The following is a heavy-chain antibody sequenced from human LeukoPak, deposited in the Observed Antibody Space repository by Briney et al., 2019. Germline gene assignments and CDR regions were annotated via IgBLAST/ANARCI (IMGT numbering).Heavy chain of an antibody. CDR2: INHSGST. D-gene: IGHD5-12*01. Sequence: PSETLSLTCADYRGSFSGYYWSWIRQPPGKGLEWIGEINHSGSTNYKPSLKSRVTISVDTSKNQLSLKLSSVTAADTAVYYCARGQYTGYPTHWGQGTLVTVSS. V-gene: IGHV4-34*01. J-gene: IGHJ4*02. CDR1: RGSFSGYY. CDR3: ARGQYTGYPTH.